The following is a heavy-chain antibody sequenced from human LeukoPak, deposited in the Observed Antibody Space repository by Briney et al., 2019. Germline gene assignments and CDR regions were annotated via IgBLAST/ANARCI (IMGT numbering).Heavy chain of an antibody. CDR3: AKDWGTTIDYFDY. J-gene: IGHJ4*02. D-gene: IGHD1-26*01. Sequence: GGSLRLSCAASGFTFSSYAMHWVRQAPGKGLEWVAFIWYDGSNKYYADSVKGRFTISRDNSKNTLYLQMNSLRAEDTAVYYCAKDWGTTIDYFDYWGQGTLVTVSS. CDR1: GFTFSSYA. CDR2: IWYDGSNK. V-gene: IGHV3-30*02.